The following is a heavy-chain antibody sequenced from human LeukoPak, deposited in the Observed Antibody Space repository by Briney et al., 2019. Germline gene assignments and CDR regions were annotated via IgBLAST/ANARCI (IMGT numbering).Heavy chain of an antibody. CDR3: ETDGAGFGT. J-gene: IGHJ5*02. Sequence: PGGSLRLSCAASGFTFNDYYMSWIRQAPGKGLEWLSYINIGGTNTHYADSVKGRFTISRDNAKKSLYLEMNNLRAEDAAVYYCETDGAGFGTWGQGVLVTVSS. CDR2: INIGGTNT. CDR1: GFTFNDYY. V-gene: IGHV3-11*01.